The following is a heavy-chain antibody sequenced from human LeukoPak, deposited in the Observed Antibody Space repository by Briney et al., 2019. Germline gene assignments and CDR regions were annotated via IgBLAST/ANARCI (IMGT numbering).Heavy chain of an antibody. J-gene: IGHJ4*02. D-gene: IGHD4-23*01. CDR2: IIGSGST. V-gene: IGHV3-23*01. CDR1: GFTFSSYA. CDR3: ARSYGGPPPYYFDY. Sequence: GGSLRLSCAASGFTFSSYAMSWVRQAPGKGLDWVSAIIGSGSTYYADSVKGRFTISRDNSKNTLYLQMNSLGAEDTAVYYCARSYGGPPPYYFDYWGQGTLVTVSS.